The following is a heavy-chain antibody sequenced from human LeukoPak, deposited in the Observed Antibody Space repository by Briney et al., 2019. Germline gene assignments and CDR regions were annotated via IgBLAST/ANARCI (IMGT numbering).Heavy chain of an antibody. Sequence: PSETLSLTCAVYGGSFSGYYWSWIRQPPGKGLEWIGEINHSGSTNYNPSLKSRVTISVDTSKNQFSLKLSSVTAADTAVYYCARDDYLDAFDIWGQGTMVTVSS. CDR2: INHSGST. V-gene: IGHV4-34*01. CDR3: ARDDYLDAFDI. D-gene: IGHD4-11*01. CDR1: GGSFSGYY. J-gene: IGHJ3*02.